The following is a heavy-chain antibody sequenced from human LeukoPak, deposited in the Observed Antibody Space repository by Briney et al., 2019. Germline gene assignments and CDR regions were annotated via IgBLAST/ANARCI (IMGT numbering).Heavy chain of an antibody. D-gene: IGHD4-11*01. CDR3: ARVGNDYSWDNWFDP. Sequence: ASVKVTCKSSGYTFTIYGISWVRQAPGQGLEWMGWISAYNGNTNYAQKLQGRVTMTTDTSTSTAYMELRSLRSDDTAVYYCARVGNDYSWDNWFDPWGQGTLVTVSS. CDR2: ISAYNGNT. CDR1: GYTFTIYG. V-gene: IGHV1-18*01. J-gene: IGHJ5*02.